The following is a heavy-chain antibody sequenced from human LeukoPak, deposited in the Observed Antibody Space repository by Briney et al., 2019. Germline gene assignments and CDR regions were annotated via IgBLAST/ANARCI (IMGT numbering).Heavy chain of an antibody. D-gene: IGHD6-13*01. Sequence: SETLSLTCAVCGGSFSGYYWSWIRQPPGKGLEWIGEINHSGSTNYNPSLKSRVTISVDTSKNQFSLKLSSVTAADTAVYYCARGYSSSWYPGGGFDPWGQGTLVTVSS. CDR2: INHSGST. CDR1: GGSFSGYY. CDR3: ARGYSSSWYPGGGFDP. V-gene: IGHV4-34*01. J-gene: IGHJ5*02.